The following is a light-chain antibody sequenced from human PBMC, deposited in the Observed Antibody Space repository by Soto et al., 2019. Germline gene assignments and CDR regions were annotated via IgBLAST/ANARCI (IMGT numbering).Light chain of an antibody. CDR2: DAS. J-gene: IGKJ4*01. V-gene: IGKV1-13*02. CDR3: QQFNSYPLT. CDR1: QGISSA. Sequence: AIQLTQSPSSLSASVGDRVTITCRASQGISSALDWYQQKPGKAPKLLIYDASSLESGVPSRFSGSGSGTEFTLIISSLQPEDFATYYCQQFNSYPLTFGGGTKVEIK.